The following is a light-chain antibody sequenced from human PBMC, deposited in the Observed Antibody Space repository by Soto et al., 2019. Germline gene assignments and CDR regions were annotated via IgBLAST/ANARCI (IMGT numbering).Light chain of an antibody. CDR3: CSYVGTNTSYV. CDR1: SSDVGGYNY. J-gene: IGLJ1*01. Sequence: QSVLTQPRSVSGSPGQSVTISCTGTSSDVGGYNYVSWYQQHPGKAPKVMIYDVSKRPSGGPDRFSGSKSGNTASLTISGLQAEDEADYYCCSYVGTNTSYVFGTGTKVTV. CDR2: DVS. V-gene: IGLV2-11*01.